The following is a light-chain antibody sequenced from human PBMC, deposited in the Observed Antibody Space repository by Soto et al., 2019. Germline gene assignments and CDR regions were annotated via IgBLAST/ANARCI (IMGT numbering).Light chain of an antibody. CDR1: SSDVGGYNS. CDR3: CSYAGSSTFPYV. V-gene: IGLV2-23*02. Sequence: QSVLTQPASVSGSPGQSITISCTGTSSDVGGYNSVSWYQHHPGKAPKLMIFDVSDRPSGVSSRFSGSKSGNTASLTISGLQAEDEADYYCCSYAGSSTFPYVFGTGTKVTVL. CDR2: DVS. J-gene: IGLJ1*01.